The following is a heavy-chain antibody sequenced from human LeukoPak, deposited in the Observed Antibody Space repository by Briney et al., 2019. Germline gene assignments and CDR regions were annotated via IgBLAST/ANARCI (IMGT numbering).Heavy chain of an antibody. CDR3: ARARTRSSLYAIDY. V-gene: IGHV1-2*02. CDR1: GYTFTGYY. CDR2: INPNSGGT. D-gene: IGHD6-13*01. Sequence: GASVKVSCKASGYTFTGYYMHWVRQAPGQGLELMGWINPNSGGTNYAQKFQGRVTMTRGTSISTAYMELSRLRSDDTAVYYCARARTRSSLYAIDYWGQGTLVTVSS. J-gene: IGHJ4*02.